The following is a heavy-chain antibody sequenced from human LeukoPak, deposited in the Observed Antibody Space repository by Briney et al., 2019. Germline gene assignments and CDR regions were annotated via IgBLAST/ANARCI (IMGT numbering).Heavy chain of an antibody. D-gene: IGHD1-1*01. J-gene: IGHJ5*02. V-gene: IGHV1-2*02. CDR3: ARMWSTTTSGWNWFDP. CDR1: GYTFTGYY. CDR2: INPNSGDT. Sequence: ASVKVSCKASGYTFTGYYAYWVRQAPGQGLEWMGWINPNSGDTNYAQKFQGRVTMTRDTSISTAYMDLSSLRSDDTAMYYCARMWSTTTSGWNWFDPWGQGTLVTVSS.